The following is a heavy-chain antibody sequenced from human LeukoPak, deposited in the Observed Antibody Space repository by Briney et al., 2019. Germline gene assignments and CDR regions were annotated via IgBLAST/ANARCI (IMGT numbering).Heavy chain of an antibody. Sequence: ASETLSLTCTVSGGSISSYYWSWIRQPAGKGLEWIGRIYTSGSTNYNPSLKSRVTMSVDTSKNQFSLKLSSVTAADTAVYYCARDGLDYYGSGRYYYGMDVWGQGTTVTVSS. CDR3: ARDGLDYYGSGRYYYGMDV. D-gene: IGHD3-10*01. CDR1: GGSISSYY. CDR2: IYTSGST. V-gene: IGHV4-4*07. J-gene: IGHJ6*02.